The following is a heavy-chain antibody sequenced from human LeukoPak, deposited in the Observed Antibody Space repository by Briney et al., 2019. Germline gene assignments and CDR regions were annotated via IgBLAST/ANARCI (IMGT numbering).Heavy chain of an antibody. Sequence: SETLSLTCTVSGGSISSGSYFWSWIRQPAGKGLEWIGRIYTSGSTNYNPSLKSRVTMSVDTSKNQFSLKLSSVTAADTAVYYCARDSEAYGSGSSLDYWGQGTLVTVSS. V-gene: IGHV4-61*02. CDR3: ARDSEAYGSGSSLDY. CDR2: IYTSGST. J-gene: IGHJ4*02. CDR1: GGSISSGSYF. D-gene: IGHD3-10*01.